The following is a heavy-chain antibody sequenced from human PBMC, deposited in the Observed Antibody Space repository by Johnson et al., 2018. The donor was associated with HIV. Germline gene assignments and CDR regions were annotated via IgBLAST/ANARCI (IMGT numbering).Heavy chain of an antibody. D-gene: IGHD6-19*01. CDR3: ARAGQQWLADAFDI. J-gene: IGHJ3*02. CDR2: ISYDGSNK. CDR1: GFTFTNYT. V-gene: IGHV3-30-3*01. Sequence: QVQLVESGGGVVPPGRSLRLSCAASGFTFTNYTMYWARQAPGKGLEWVAVISYDGSNKYYADSVKGRFTISRDNSKNTLYLQMNSLRAEDTAVYYCARAGQQWLADAFDIWGQGTMVTVSS.